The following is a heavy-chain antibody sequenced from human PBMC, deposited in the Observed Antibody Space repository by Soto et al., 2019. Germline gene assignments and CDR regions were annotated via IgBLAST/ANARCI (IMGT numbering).Heavy chain of an antibody. V-gene: IGHV3-23*01. CDR2: ISGSGDST. CDR1: GFTFSSYA. CDR3: AKTVPGTKY. J-gene: IGHJ4*02. D-gene: IGHD6-19*01. Sequence: EVQLLESGGGLVQPGGSLRLSCAASGFTFSSYAMSWVRQAPGKGLEWVSGISGSGDSTYYADSVKGRFTISRGNSKNTLYLQMNSLGAEDTAIYYCAKTVPGTKYWGQGTLVTVSS.